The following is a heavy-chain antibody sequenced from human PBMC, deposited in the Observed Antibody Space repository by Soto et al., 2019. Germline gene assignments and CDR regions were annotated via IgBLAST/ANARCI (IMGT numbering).Heavy chain of an antibody. D-gene: IGHD3-3*01. Sequence: QVQLVQSGGEVKKPGASVKVSCKASGYTFISYGITWVRQAPGQGLEWMGWTHAYNGNTNYAQNLQGRVTMTTDTTKSKDSMELRSLRSDDTAVYFCARVGMKNYDFWSGYLDHWGQGTLITVSS. J-gene: IGHJ4*02. CDR2: THAYNGNT. CDR1: GYTFISYG. CDR3: ARVGMKNYDFWSGYLDH. V-gene: IGHV1-18*04.